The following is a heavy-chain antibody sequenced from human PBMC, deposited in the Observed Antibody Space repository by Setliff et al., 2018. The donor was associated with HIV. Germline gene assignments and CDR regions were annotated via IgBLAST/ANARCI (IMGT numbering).Heavy chain of an antibody. Sequence: NPSETLSLTCTISGASISSYFWSWIRQTPGRGLEWIGSTHDTGTTNYNPSLESRVTMSVDTSKTQLSLTVNSVTAADTAVYYCARVRGGTSRGFLDSWGQGTLVTVSS. CDR2: THDTGTT. D-gene: IGHD3-10*01. CDR3: ARVRGGTSRGFLDS. CDR1: GASISSYF. J-gene: IGHJ4*02. V-gene: IGHV4-59*08.